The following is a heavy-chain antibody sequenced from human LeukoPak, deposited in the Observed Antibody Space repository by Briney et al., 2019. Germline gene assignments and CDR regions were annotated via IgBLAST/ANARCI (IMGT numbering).Heavy chain of an antibody. J-gene: IGHJ4*02. V-gene: IGHV3-7*01. CDR2: IKQDGSEK. Sequence: PGGSLRLSCAASGFTFNTYWMSWVRQAPGKGLEWVANIKQDGSEKYYVDSVKGRFTISRDNAKNSLYLQMNSLRAEDTAVYYCARDQWWQFIAVAITSYFDSWGQGTLVTVSS. CDR1: GFTFNTYW. D-gene: IGHD6-19*01. CDR3: ARDQWWQFIAVAITSYFDS.